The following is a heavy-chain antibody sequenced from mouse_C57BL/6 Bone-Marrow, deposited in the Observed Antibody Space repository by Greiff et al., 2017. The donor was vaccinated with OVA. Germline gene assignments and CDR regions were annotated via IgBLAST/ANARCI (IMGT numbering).Heavy chain of an antibody. D-gene: IGHD2-2*01. CDR3: ARRKGIYYGYDNYAMDY. V-gene: IGHV5-15*01. CDR1: GFTFSDYG. CDR2: ISNLAYSI. Sequence: EVKLMESGGGLVQPGGSLKLSCAASGFTFSDYGMAWVRQAPRKGPEWVAFISNLAYSIYYADTVTGRFTISRETAKNTLYLEMSSLRSEDTAMYYFARRKGIYYGYDNYAMDYWGQGTSVTVSS. J-gene: IGHJ4*01.